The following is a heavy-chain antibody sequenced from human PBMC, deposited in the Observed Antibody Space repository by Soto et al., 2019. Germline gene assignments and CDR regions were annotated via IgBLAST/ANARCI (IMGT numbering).Heavy chain of an antibody. CDR2: MQHTGNT. CDR3: AKDVSSRRWFDP. V-gene: IGHV4-4*07. J-gene: IGHJ5*02. CDR1: GASIRSYH. Sequence: SETLSLTCAVSGASIRSYHWSWIRQPAGKGLEWIGRMQHTGNTNYNPSLKSRVTMSVDTSKNQISLKMTSVTAADTAVYFCAKDVSSRRWFDPWGQGILVTVS. D-gene: IGHD3-16*01.